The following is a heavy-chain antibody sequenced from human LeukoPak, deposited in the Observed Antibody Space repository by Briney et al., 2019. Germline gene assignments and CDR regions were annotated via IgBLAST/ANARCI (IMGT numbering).Heavy chain of an antibody. CDR1: GGSFSGYY. J-gene: IGHJ4*02. Sequence: PSETLSLTCAVYGGSFSGYYWSWIRQPPGKGLEWIGEINHSGSTNYNPSLKSRVTISVDTSKNQFSLKLSSVTAADTAVYYCAREHYDYVWGSYRKEYYFDYWGQGTLVTVSS. CDR3: AREHYDYVWGSYRKEYYFDY. V-gene: IGHV4-34*01. CDR2: INHSGST. D-gene: IGHD3-16*02.